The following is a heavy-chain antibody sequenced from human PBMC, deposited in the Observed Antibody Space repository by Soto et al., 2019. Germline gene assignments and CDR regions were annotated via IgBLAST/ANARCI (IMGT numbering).Heavy chain of an antibody. D-gene: IGHD1-20*01. CDR3: AKACPRYNWNVYYFDY. CDR1: GFTFSSYA. Sequence: EVQLLESGGGLVQPGGSLRLSCAASGFTFSSYAMSWVRQAPGKGLEWVSAISGSGGSTYYADSVKGRFTISRDNSKNTLYLQMNSLRAEDTAVYYCAKACPRYNWNVYYFDYWGQGTLVTVSS. CDR2: ISGSGGST. J-gene: IGHJ4*02. V-gene: IGHV3-23*01.